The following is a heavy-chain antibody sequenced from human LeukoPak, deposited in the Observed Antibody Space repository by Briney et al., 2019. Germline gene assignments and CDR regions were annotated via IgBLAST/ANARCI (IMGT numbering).Heavy chain of an antibody. J-gene: IGHJ4*02. V-gene: IGHV4-30-4*01. CDR3: AASPHRIMANAF. CDR1: GGSISSGDYD. Sequence: SQTLSLTCTVSGGSISSGDYDWGWLRQPPGKGLEWIGYIYYSGSTYYNPSLKSRVTISVDTSKNQFSLKLTAVYSGATDVYYCAASPHRIMANAFWGQGTLVTVSS. CDR2: IYYSGST. D-gene: IGHD5-24*01.